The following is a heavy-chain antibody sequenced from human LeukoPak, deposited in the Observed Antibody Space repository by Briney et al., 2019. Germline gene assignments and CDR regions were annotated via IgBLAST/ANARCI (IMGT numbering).Heavy chain of an antibody. CDR3: ARLYSSSWPFDY. CDR1: GFTFSSYS. V-gene: IGHV3-21*01. J-gene: IGHJ4*02. CDR2: ISSSSSYI. D-gene: IGHD6-13*01. Sequence: GGSLRLSCAASGFTFSSYSMNWVRQAPGKGLEWVSSISSSSSYIYYADSVKGRFTISRDNAKNSLYLQMNSLRAEDTAVYYCARLYSSSWPFDYWGQGTLVTVSS.